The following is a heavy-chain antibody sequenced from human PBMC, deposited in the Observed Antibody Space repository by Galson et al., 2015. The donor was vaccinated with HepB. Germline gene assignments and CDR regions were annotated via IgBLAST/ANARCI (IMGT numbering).Heavy chain of an antibody. CDR2: IWYDGSNK. D-gene: IGHD2-2*01. CDR1: GFTFSSYG. V-gene: IGHV3-33*01. Sequence: SLRLSCAASGFTFSSYGMHWVRQAPGKGLEWVAVIWYDGSNKYYADSVKGRFTISRDNSKNTLYLQMNSLRAEDTAVYYCARNGVLQYPAGGGYYGMDVWGQGTTVTVSS. CDR3: ARNGVLQYPAGGGYYGMDV. J-gene: IGHJ6*02.